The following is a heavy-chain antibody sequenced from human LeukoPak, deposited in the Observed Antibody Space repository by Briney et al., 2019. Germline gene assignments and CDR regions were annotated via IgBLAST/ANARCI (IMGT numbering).Heavy chain of an antibody. D-gene: IGHD6-13*01. CDR2: IYYSGST. CDR3: ASWIAAAGTGLGY. J-gene: IGHJ4*02. Sequence: NPSETLPLACTVSGGSISSYYWSWIRQPPGKGLEWIGYIYYSGSTNYNPSLKSRVTISVDTSKNQFSLKLSSVTAADTAVYYCASWIAAAGTGLGYWGQGTLVTVSS. CDR1: GGSISSYY. V-gene: IGHV4-59*01.